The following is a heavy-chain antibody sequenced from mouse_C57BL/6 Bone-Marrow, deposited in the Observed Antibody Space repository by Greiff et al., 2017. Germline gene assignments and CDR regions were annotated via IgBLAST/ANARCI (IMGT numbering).Heavy chain of an antibody. CDR2: ISPYYGDA. CDR1: GYTFTDYA. CDR3: AREAYADCL. D-gene: IGHD2-13*01. J-gene: IGHJ3*01. V-gene: IGHV1-67*01. Sequence: QVHVKQSGAELVRPGVSVKLSCKASGYTFTDYAMHWVKQSPAKSLEWIGVISPYYGDASYTQKFKDKATMTLDKSSSTAYMQLARLTTETSAVYYFAREAYADCLGGQGTLVTVSA.